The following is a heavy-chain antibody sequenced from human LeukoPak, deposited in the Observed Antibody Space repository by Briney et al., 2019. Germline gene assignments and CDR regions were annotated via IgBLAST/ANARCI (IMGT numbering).Heavy chain of an antibody. V-gene: IGHV1-46*01. D-gene: IGHD3-22*01. CDR2: INPSGGST. CDR1: GYTFTSYY. Sequence: ASVRVSCKASGYTFTSYYMHWVRQAPGQGLEWMGIINPSGGSTSYAQKLQGRVTMTTDTSTSTAYMELRSLRSDDTAVYYCARDRGEYYDSSGYYYPSPPPPYFDYWGQGTLVTVSS. CDR3: ARDRGEYYDSSGYYYPSPPPPYFDY. J-gene: IGHJ4*02.